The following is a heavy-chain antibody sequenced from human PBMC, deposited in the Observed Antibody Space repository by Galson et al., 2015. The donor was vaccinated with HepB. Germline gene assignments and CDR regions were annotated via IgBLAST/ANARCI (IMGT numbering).Heavy chain of an antibody. D-gene: IGHD2-2*01. CDR3: ARGHPTGRAIVVPAADAFDI. Sequence: SVKVSCKASGYTFTGYYMHWVRQAPGQGLEWMGRINPNSGGTNYAQKFQGRVTMTRDTSISTAYMELGRLRSDDTAVYYCARGHPTGRAIVVPAADAFDIWGQGTMVTVSS. J-gene: IGHJ3*02. V-gene: IGHV1-2*06. CDR2: INPNSGGT. CDR1: GYTFTGYY.